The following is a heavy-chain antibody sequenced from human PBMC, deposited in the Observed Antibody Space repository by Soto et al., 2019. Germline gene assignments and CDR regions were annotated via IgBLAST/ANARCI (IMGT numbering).Heavy chain of an antibody. CDR3: ARDPNNSSSWWLDP. CDR2: ISYGSSYT. Sequence: QVQLVESGGGLVKPGGTLRLSCTGSGFTFSDYYMTWIRKAPGKGLEWVSYISYGSSYTKYADSVKGRFTISRDNAKNSLFLQMNNLRTEDTAIYYCARDPNNSSSWWLDPWGRGALVTVSS. CDR1: GFTFSDYY. J-gene: IGHJ5*02. D-gene: IGHD3-22*01. V-gene: IGHV3-11*06.